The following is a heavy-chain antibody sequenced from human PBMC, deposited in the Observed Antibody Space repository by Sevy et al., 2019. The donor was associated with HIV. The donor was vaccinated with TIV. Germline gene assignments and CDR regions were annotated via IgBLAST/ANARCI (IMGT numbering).Heavy chain of an antibody. CDR1: GLSLTTTG. CDR2: VTSDGAT. CDR3: AGGDTTMVTDLDY. V-gene: IGHV3-23*01. J-gene: IGHJ4*02. Sequence: GGSLRLSCAASGLSLTTTGLSWVRQAPGKGLEWVAGVTSDGATYYADSVRDRVTVSRDNSKNHLYLQLKSLRAADTAVFYCAGGDTTMVTDLDYWGQGTLVTVSS. D-gene: IGHD5-18*01.